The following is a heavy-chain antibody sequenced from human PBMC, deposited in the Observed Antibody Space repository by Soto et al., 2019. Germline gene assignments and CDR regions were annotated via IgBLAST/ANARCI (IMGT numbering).Heavy chain of an antibody. J-gene: IGHJ4*02. CDR1: GFTFSSYA. V-gene: IGHV3-33*01. CDR2: IWYDGSNK. D-gene: IGHD1-26*01. CDR3: AMGRDLLIDY. Sequence: QVQLVESGGGVVQPGRSLRLSCAASGFTFSSYAMHWVRQAPGKGLEWVAVIWYDGSNKYYADSVKGRFTISRDNSKNTLYLQMNSLRAEDTAVYYCAMGRDLLIDYWGQGTLVTVSS.